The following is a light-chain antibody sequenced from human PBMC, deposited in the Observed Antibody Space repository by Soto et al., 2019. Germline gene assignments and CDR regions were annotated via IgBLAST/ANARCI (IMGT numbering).Light chain of an antibody. CDR1: SSDVGGYNY. CDR2: DVS. CDR3: SSYASSSTLHVL. V-gene: IGLV2-14*03. J-gene: IGLJ2*01. Sequence: QSALTQPASVSGSPGQSITISCTGTSSDVGGYNYVSWYQQHPGKAPKLLIYDVSNRPSGVSNRFSGSKSGNTASLTISGLRAEDEADYYCSSYASSSTLHVLFGGGTKLTVL.